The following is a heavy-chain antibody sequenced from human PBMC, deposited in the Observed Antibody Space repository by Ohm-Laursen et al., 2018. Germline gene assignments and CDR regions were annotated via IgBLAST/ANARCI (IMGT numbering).Heavy chain of an antibody. D-gene: IGHD6-19*01. CDR3: TYLAYNRGWSGPHF. J-gene: IGHJ4*02. CDR2: IKSKIDGGTI. CDR1: GFIFSNAW. Sequence: GSLRLSCSASGFIFSNAWMTWVRQAPGKGLEWVGRIKSKIDGGTIDYAAPVKGRFAISRDDSKNTLYLRMNSLKTEDTAVYYCTYLAYNRGWSGPHFGGQGTLVTVSS. V-gene: IGHV3-15*01.